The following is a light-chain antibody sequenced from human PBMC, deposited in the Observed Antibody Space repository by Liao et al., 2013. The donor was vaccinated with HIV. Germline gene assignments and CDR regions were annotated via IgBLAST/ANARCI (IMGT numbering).Light chain of an antibody. CDR1: DIGGKS. J-gene: IGLJ3*02. CDR2: YDT. V-gene: IGLV3-21*01. Sequence: SYELTQPPSVSVAPGKTARLTCGGDDIGGKSVHWYQQQPGQAPVLVITYDTERPSGIPERFSGSNSGNTATLTISRVEAGDEADYYCQVWDSSSDHRGVFGGGTKLTVL. CDR3: QVWDSSSDHRGV.